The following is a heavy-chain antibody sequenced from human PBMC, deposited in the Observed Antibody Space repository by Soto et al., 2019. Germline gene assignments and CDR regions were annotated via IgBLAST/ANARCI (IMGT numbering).Heavy chain of an antibody. V-gene: IGHV4-4*07. Sequence: SETLSLTCTVSGGSISSNRWSWIRQPAGKGLEWIGRLNTYGNTHYNPSLKSRVTVSVDTSRNQFFLTLRSVTAADSAVYHCGRESGETWDYEASWGQGTPVTVSS. J-gene: IGHJ5*02. D-gene: IGHD1-7*01. CDR3: GRESGETWDYEAS. CDR2: LNTYGNT. CDR1: GGSISSNR.